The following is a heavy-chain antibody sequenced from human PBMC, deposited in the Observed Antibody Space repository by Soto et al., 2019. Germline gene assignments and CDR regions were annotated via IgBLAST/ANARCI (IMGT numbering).Heavy chain of an antibody. CDR1: GLTISGKKY. Sequence: GGSLRLSCAAFGLTISGKKYVAWVRQAPGKGLEWVSALYDVDGSFYADSVKGRFTTSSDSSKTTVYLQMNDLRPDDTAVYYCATWHEREHAYDVWGQGTTVTVSS. CDR2: LYDVDGS. J-gene: IGHJ3*01. CDR3: ATWHEREHAYDV. D-gene: IGHD1-1*01. V-gene: IGHV3-53*01.